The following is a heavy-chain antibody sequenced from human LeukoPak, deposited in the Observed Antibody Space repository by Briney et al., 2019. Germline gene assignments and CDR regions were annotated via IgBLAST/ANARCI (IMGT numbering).Heavy chain of an antibody. CDR1: GGSISSYY. CDR3: ARQDGDTDAFDI. V-gene: IGHV4-59*01. D-gene: IGHD4-17*01. Sequence: SETLSLTCTVSGGSISSYYWSWIRRPPGKGLEWIGYIYYSGSTNYNPSLKSRVTISVDTSKNQFSLKLSSVTAADTAVYYCARQDGDTDAFDIWGQGTMVTVSS. CDR2: IYYSGST. J-gene: IGHJ3*02.